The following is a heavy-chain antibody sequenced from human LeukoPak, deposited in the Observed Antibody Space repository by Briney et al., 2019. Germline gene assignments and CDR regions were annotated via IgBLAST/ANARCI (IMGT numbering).Heavy chain of an antibody. CDR3: ARVWSGYYMVDF. CDR1: GYTFISYY. D-gene: IGHD3-3*01. Sequence: ASVKVSCKSSGYTFISYYMQWVRQAPGQRLEWVGVINPNSGFTSHAQKFQGRVTMTRDTSTSTAYMELRSLRCEDTAVYYCARVWSGYYMVDFWGQGTLVTVSS. J-gene: IGHJ4*02. V-gene: IGHV1-46*03. CDR2: INPNSGFT.